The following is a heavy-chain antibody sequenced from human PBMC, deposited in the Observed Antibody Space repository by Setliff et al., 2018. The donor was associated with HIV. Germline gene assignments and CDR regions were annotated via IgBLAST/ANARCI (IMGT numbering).Heavy chain of an antibody. CDR3: AREVGGFYFDY. J-gene: IGHJ4*02. Sequence: PGGSLRLSCAASGFTFDDYALTWVRQAPGKGLEWVSSINNGGIYIYYADSAKGRFTISRDNTKNLLYLQMNSLRAEDTAVYFCAREVGGFYFDYWGQGTLVTVSS. CDR1: GFTFDDYA. V-gene: IGHV3-21*01. CDR2: INNGGIYI. D-gene: IGHD3-16*01.